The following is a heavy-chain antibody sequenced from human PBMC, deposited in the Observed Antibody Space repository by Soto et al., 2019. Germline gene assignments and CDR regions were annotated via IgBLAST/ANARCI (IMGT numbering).Heavy chain of an antibody. V-gene: IGHV3-30*18. CDR1: GFTFSGHG. CDR3: AKATGWKGYCSSASCFHDAFDV. Sequence: QVQLVESGGGVVQPGRSLRLSCAASGFTFSGHGMHWVRQAPGGGLEWVALISYDGNNKDYADSVKGRFSISRDDSSDTVFLQLNSLRTEDTAVYYCAKATGWKGYCSSASCFHDAFDVWGQGTKVTVS. CDR2: ISYDGNNK. J-gene: IGHJ3*01. D-gene: IGHD2-2*01.